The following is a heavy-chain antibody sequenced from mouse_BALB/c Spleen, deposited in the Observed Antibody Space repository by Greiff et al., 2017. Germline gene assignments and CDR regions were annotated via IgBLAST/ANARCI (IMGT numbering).Heavy chain of an antibody. CDR2: ISYSGST. J-gene: IGHJ2*01. CDR3: AREGTTLYYFDY. CDR1: GYSITSDYA. V-gene: IGHV3-2*02. D-gene: IGHD2-1*01. Sequence: EVQLVESGPGLVKPSQSLSLTCTVTGYSITSDYAWNWIRQFPGNKLEWMGYISYSGSTSYNPSLKSRISITRDTSKNQFFLQLNSVTTEDTATYYCAREGTTLYYFDYWGQGTTLTVSS.